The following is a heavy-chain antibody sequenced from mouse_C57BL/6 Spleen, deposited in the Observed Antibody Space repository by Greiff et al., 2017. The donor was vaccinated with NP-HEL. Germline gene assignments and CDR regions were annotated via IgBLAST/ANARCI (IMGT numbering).Heavy chain of an antibody. CDR3: AKNDYSNHGDAMDY. CDR1: GFSLTSYG. V-gene: IGHV2-5*01. Sequence: VKLMESGPGLVQPSQSLSITCTVSGFSLTSYGVHWVRQSPGKGLEWLGVIWRGGSTDYNAAFMSRLSITKDNSKSQVFFKMNSLQADDTAIYYCAKNDYSNHGDAMDYWGQGTSVTVSS. D-gene: IGHD2-5*01. CDR2: IWRGGST. J-gene: IGHJ4*01.